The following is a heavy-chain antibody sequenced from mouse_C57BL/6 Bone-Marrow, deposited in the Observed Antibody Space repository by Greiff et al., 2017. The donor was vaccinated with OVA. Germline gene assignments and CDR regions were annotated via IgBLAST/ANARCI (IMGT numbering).Heavy chain of an antibody. V-gene: IGHV14-3*01. Sequence: VQLKESVAELVRPGASVKLSCTASGFNIKNTSMHWVKQRPEQGLEWIGRIDPANGNTTYAPKFQGKATITADTSSNTAYLQLSSLTSEDTAIYYCASLGELGAYWGQGTLVTVSA. J-gene: IGHJ3*01. D-gene: IGHD4-1*01. CDR3: ASLGELGAY. CDR1: GFNIKNTS. CDR2: IDPANGNT.